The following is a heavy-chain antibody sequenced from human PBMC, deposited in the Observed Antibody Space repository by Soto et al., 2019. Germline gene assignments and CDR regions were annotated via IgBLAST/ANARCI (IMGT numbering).Heavy chain of an antibody. J-gene: IGHJ6*02. CDR1: GYTFYSHS. Sequence: QAQLVQSGAEVRKPGASVKVSCKASGYTFYSHSISWVRQAPGQGLEWMGRINADYGNTQYAQKFRGRVTMTTDTSTTTVYMELTNPRSDDTAVYYCARCIQGDYYYVMDVWGQGTTVTVSS. CDR3: ARCIQGDYYYVMDV. D-gene: IGHD5-18*01. CDR2: INADYGNT. V-gene: IGHV1-18*01.